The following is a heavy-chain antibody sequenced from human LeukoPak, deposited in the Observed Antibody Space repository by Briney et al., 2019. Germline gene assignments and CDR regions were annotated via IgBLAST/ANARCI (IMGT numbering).Heavy chain of an antibody. Sequence: ASDTLSLTCAVSGYSISSGYYWGWIRQPPGEGLEWIGSIYHSGSTYYNPSLKSRVTMSVDTSKNQFSLKLSSVTAADTAVYYCARDFWSGYSISFDYWGQGTLVTVSS. CDR1: GYSISSGYY. J-gene: IGHJ4*02. CDR3: ARDFWSGYSISFDY. D-gene: IGHD3-3*01. V-gene: IGHV4-38-2*02. CDR2: IYHSGST.